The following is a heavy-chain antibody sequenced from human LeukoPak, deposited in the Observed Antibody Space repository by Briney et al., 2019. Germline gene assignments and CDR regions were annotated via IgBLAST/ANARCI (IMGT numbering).Heavy chain of an antibody. J-gene: IGHJ4*02. CDR2: IIPIFGTA. V-gene: IGHV1-69*05. D-gene: IGHD3-10*01. CDR1: GGTFSSYA. CDR3: ARDISTSGRYFDY. Sequence: ASVKVSCKSSGGTFSSYAISWVRPAPGQGLAWMGGIIPIFGTANYAQKFQGRVTITTDESTSTAYMELSSLRSEDTAVYYCARDISTSGRYFDYWGQGTLVTVSS.